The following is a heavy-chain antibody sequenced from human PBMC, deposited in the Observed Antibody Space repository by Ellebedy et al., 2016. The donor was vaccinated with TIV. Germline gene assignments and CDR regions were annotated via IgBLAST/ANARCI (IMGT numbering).Heavy chain of an antibody. J-gene: IGHJ4*02. D-gene: IGHD1-26*01. CDR3: ARGGIGVGADY. CDR1: GGSISNHY. V-gene: IGHV4-59*08. CDR2: IYYSEST. Sequence: SETLSLTCIVSGGSISNHYWNWIRQPPGKGLEWIGYIYYSESTNYNPSLKSRVTISLDTSKNHFSLKLTSVTAADTAVYYCARGGIGVGADYWGQGTLVTVSS.